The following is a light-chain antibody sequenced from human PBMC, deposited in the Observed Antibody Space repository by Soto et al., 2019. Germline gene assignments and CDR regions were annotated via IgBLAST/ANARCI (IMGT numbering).Light chain of an antibody. V-gene: IGKV1-5*03. CDR3: LQYNNYSPIT. CDR2: KAS. CDR1: QSISSW. J-gene: IGKJ5*01. Sequence: DIQLTQSPSTLSASVGDRVTITCRASQSISSWLAWYQQKPGKAPNLLIYKASSLESGVPSRFSGSGSGTEFTLTISSLLPHDFSTYYCLQYNNYSPITFGQGTRLEIK.